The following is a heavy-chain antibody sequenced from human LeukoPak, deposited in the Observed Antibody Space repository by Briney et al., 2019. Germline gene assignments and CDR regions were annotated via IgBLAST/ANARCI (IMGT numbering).Heavy chain of an antibody. CDR2: ISAYNGNT. CDR3: ARGYGSGSYDY. J-gene: IGHJ4*02. V-gene: IGHV1-18*01. CDR1: GGTFSSYA. Sequence: GASVKVSRKASGGTFSSYAISWVRQAPGQGLEWMGWISAYNGNTNYAQKLQGRVTMTTDTSTSTAYMELRSLRSDDTAVYYCARGYGSGSYDYWGQGTLVTVSS. D-gene: IGHD3-10*01.